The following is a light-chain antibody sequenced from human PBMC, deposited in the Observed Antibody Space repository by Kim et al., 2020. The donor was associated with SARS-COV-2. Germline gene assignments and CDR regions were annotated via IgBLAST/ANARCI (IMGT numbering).Light chain of an antibody. Sequence: SPVEKATLSCRASRGVTSNYLAWYQQKPGQAPRLLIYIASSRATGIPDRFSSSGSRTEFTITISRLEPEEFAVYYCHQYGSPPSTFGQGTRLEIK. J-gene: IGKJ5*01. CDR2: IAS. CDR3: HQYGSPPST. CDR1: RGVTSNY. V-gene: IGKV3-20*01.